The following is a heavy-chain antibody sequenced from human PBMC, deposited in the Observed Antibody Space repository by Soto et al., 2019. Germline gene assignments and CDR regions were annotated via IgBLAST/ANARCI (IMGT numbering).Heavy chain of an antibody. CDR1: GDSVSSNSAA. V-gene: IGHV6-1*01. D-gene: IGHD3-10*01. J-gene: IGHJ4*02. CDR3: ERESAMVPFLDY. Sequence: QVQLQQSGPGLVKPSQTLSLTCAISGDSVSSNSAAWNWIRQSPSRGLEWLGRTYYRSKWYNDYAVSVKSRITLNPDTSKSQFSQKLNSVTPEDTAVYYCERESAMVPFLDYWGQGTLVTVSS. CDR2: TYYRSKWYN.